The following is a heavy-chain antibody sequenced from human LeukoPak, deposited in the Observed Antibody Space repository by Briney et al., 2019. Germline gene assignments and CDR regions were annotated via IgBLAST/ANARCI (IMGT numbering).Heavy chain of an antibody. CDR3: AREDIVVVPAVNRYFDL. D-gene: IGHD2-2*01. Sequence: SGTLSLTCAVSGGSISSSHWWSWVRQPPGKGLEWIGEIYHSGGTNYNPSLRSRVTISVDTSKNQFSLKLSSVTAADTAVYYCAREDIVVVPAVNRYFDLWGRDTLVTVSS. V-gene: IGHV4-4*02. J-gene: IGHJ2*01. CDR2: IYHSGGT. CDR1: GGSISSSHW.